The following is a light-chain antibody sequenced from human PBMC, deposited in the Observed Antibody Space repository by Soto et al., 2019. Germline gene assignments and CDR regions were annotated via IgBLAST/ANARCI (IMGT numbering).Light chain of an antibody. J-gene: IGKJ4*01. CDR3: QQYFNWPPLT. CDR2: GAS. Sequence: EIVLTQSPATLSASPGERATLSCRASQSVSSNLAWYQQKPGQAPRLLMFGASTRATNIPARFSGSGSGTEFTLTISSLQSEDFAVYYCQQYFNWPPLTFGGGTKVEIK. CDR1: QSVSSN. V-gene: IGKV3-15*01.